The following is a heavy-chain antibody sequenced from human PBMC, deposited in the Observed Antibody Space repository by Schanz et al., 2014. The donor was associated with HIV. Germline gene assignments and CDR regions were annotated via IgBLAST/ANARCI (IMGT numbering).Heavy chain of an antibody. CDR1: GFRFSSHA. CDR2: ISISGETT. CDR3: ANEEVPNDY. J-gene: IGHJ4*02. Sequence: VQLVESGGGVVQPGRSLRLSCAVSGFRFSSHAMTWVRQAPGKGLEWVSGISISGETTYYADSVKGRFTISRDNSKNTLYLQMNSLRVEDTAVYYCANEEVPNDYWGQGTLVTVSP. V-gene: IGHV3-23*04.